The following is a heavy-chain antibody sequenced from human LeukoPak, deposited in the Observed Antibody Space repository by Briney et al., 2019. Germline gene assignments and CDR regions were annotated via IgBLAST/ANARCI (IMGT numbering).Heavy chain of an antibody. D-gene: IGHD1-26*01. CDR1: GGSFSGYY. J-gene: IGHJ4*02. CDR2: INHSGST. Sequence: PSETLSLTCAVYGGSFSGYYWSWIRQPPGKGLEWIGEINHSGSTNYNPSLKSRVTISVDTSKNQFSLKLSSVTAADTAVYYCAREGATGGAFDYWGQGTLVTVSS. V-gene: IGHV4-34*01. CDR3: AREGATGGAFDY.